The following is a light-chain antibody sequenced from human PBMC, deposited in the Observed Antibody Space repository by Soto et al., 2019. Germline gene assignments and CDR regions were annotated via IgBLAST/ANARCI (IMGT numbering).Light chain of an antibody. Sequence: QSVLTQPPSASGTPGQRVTISSSGSSSNIGSNTVNWYQQLPGTAPELLIYSNNQRPSGVPDRFSGSKSGTSASLAISGLQSEDEADYYCAAWDDSLNGVVFGGGTKLTVL. V-gene: IGLV1-44*01. J-gene: IGLJ2*01. CDR2: SNN. CDR1: SSNIGSNT. CDR3: AAWDDSLNGVV.